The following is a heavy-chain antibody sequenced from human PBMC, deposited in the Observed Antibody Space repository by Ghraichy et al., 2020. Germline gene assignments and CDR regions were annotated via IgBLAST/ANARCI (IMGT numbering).Heavy chain of an antibody. CDR3: ARGGRGAENY. CDR2: IYTGGNT. J-gene: IGHJ4*02. Sequence: GGSLRLSCAASGFIVSSNYMAWVRQAPGKGLEWVSVIYTGGNTYYADSVKGRFTISRDNSKNTLYLQMNSLRAEDTAVFDCARGGRGAENYWGQGTLVTVSS. V-gene: IGHV3-53*01. CDR1: GFIVSSNY. D-gene: IGHD1-26*01.